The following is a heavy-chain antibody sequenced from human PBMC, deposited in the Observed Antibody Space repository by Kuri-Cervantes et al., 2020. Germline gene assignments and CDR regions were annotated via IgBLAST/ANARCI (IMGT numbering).Heavy chain of an antibody. J-gene: IGHJ4*02. CDR2: INHSGST. Sequence: GSLRLSCAVYGGSFSGYYWSWIRQPPGKGLEWIGEINHSGSTNYNPSLKSRVTISVDTSKNQFSLKLSSVTAADTAVYYCARVYDSSGYLGQFDYWGQGTLVTVSS. CDR3: ARVYDSSGYLGQFDY. CDR1: GGSFSGYY. V-gene: IGHV4-34*01. D-gene: IGHD3-22*01.